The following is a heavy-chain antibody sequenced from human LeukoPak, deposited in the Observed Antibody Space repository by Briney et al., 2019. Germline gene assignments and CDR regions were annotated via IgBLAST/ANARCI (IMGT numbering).Heavy chain of an antibody. Sequence: QPGGSLRLSCAASGFTFSSFAMHWVRQAPGKGLEWVSIISVSGGSTYYADSVKGRFTISGDISKNTPYLHMNSLRVEDTAVYYCVKGTFGGKSGLFDYWGQGTLVTVSS. CDR1: GFTFSSFA. V-gene: IGHV3-23*01. J-gene: IGHJ4*02. D-gene: IGHD2-15*01. CDR3: VKGTFGGKSGLFDY. CDR2: ISVSGGST.